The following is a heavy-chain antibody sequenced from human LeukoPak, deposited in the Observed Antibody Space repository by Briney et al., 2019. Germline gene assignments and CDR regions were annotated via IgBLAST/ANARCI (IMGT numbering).Heavy chain of an antibody. D-gene: IGHD4-17*01. J-gene: IGHJ5*02. V-gene: IGHV5-51*01. CDR2: IYPTDSIT. Sequence: GESLKISCKTSGYDFSTKWIGWVRKMPGKGLEWMGIIYPTDSITKYSPSFQGHVTISADTSINTAYLQWSSLKASHTAIYYCARLAPDYADYWFDPWGQGTLVTVSS. CDR1: GYDFSTKW. CDR3: ARLAPDYADYWFDP.